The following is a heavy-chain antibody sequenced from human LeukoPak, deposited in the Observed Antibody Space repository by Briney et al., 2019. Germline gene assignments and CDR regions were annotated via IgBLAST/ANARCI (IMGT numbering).Heavy chain of an antibody. CDR3: ARGPSPNADPFDS. J-gene: IGHJ4*02. V-gene: IGHV4-34*01. CDR2: VNHSGST. Sequence: SETLSLTCAVYGASFNNYYWSWIRQPPGKGLEWIGEVNHSGSTLYNPSLKSRVTIPLDTSNNRFSLRLNSVTAADTAVYYCARGPSPNADPFDSWGQGTLITVSS. D-gene: IGHD4/OR15-4a*01. CDR1: GASFNNYY.